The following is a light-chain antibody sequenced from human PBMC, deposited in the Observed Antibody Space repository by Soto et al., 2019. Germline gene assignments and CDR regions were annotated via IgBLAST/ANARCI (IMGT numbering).Light chain of an antibody. CDR1: QGIRND. CDR3: LQHNSYPAT. Sequence: DIQMTQSPSSLSASVGDRVTITCRASQGIRNDLDWYQKKPGKAPKRLIYAAFNLQSGVPSRFSGSGSGTEFTLTITSLQPEDFATYYCLQHNSYPATFGQGNMVEIK. J-gene: IGKJ1*01. CDR2: AAF. V-gene: IGKV1-17*01.